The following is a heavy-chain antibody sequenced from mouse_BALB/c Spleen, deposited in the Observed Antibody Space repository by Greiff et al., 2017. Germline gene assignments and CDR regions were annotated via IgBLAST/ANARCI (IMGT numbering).Heavy chain of an antibody. Sequence: QVQLQQSGAELVKPGASVKLSCKASGYTFTSYYMYWVKQRPGQGLEWIGEINPSNGGTNFNEKFKSKATLTVDKSSSTAYMELSSLTSEDSAVYYCAREKGAYWGQGTLVTVSA. CDR1: GYTFTSYY. V-gene: IGHV1-53*01. J-gene: IGHJ3*01. CDR2: INPSNGGT. CDR3: AREKGAY.